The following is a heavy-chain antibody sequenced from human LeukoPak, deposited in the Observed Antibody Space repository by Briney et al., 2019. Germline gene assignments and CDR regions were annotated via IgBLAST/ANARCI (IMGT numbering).Heavy chain of an antibody. CDR1: GFTFSSYS. Sequence: GGSLRLSCAASGFTFSSYSMNWVRQAPGKGLEWVSSISSSSSYIYYADSVKGRFTISRDNAKNSLYLQMNSLRAEDTAVYYCAKDATWIQLWPTDAFDIWGQGTMVTVSS. J-gene: IGHJ3*02. D-gene: IGHD5-18*01. CDR2: ISSSSSYI. CDR3: AKDATWIQLWPTDAFDI. V-gene: IGHV3-21*01.